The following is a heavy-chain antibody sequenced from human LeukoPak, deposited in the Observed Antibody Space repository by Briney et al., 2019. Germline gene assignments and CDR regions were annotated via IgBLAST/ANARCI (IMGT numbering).Heavy chain of an antibody. CDR1: GFTFSSYE. Sequence: GGSLRLSCAASGFTFSSYEMNWVRQAPGKGLEWVLYITSSGSTIYYADSVKGRFTISRDNAKNSLYLQMNSLRAEDTAVYYCAELGITMIGGVWGKGTTVTISS. J-gene: IGHJ6*04. CDR3: AELGITMIGGV. D-gene: IGHD3-10*02. CDR2: ITSSGSTI. V-gene: IGHV3-48*03.